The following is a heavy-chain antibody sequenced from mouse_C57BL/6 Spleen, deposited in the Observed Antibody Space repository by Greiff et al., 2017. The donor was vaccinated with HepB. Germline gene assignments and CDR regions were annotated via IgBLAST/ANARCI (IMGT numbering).Heavy chain of an antibody. CDR1: GYTFTSYT. CDR2: INPSSGYT. V-gene: IGHV1-4*01. D-gene: IGHD2-5*01. CDR3: ARGSNLHFDY. Sequence: QVQLQQSGAELARPGASVKMSCKASGYTFTSYTMHWVKQRPGQGLEWIGYINPSSGYTKYNQKFKDKATLTADKSSSTAYMQLSSLTSEDSAVYYCARGSNLHFDYWGQGTTLTVSS. J-gene: IGHJ2*01.